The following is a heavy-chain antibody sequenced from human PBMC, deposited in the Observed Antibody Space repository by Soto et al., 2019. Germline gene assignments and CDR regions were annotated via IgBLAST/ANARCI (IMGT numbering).Heavy chain of an antibody. J-gene: IGHJ4*02. CDR1: GGSVSSGSYY. V-gene: IGHV4-61*01. CDR2: IYYSGST. D-gene: IGHD5-18*01. Sequence: QVQLQESGPGLVKPSETLSLTCTVSGGSVSSGSYYWSWIRQPPGKGLEWIGYIYYSGSTNYNPSLRSRVTTSVDTSKNQFSLKLSSVTAADTAVYYCARVRAMAHDYWGQGTLVTVSS. CDR3: ARVRAMAHDY.